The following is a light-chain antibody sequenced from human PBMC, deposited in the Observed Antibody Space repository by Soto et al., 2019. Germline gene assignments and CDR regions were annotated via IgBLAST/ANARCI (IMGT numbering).Light chain of an antibody. CDR2: EGS. CDR1: SSDVGSYNL. J-gene: IGLJ1*01. CDR3: CSYAGSSTCV. V-gene: IGLV2-23*01. Sequence: QSVLTQPASVSGSPGQSITISCTGTSSDVGSYNLVSWYQQHPGKAPKLMIYEGSKRPSGVSNRFSGSKSGNTASLTISGVQAEDEADYYCCSYAGSSTCVFGTGTKVTVL.